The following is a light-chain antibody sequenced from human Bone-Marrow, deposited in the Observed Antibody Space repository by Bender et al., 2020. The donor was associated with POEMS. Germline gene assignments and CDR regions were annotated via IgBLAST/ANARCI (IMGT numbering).Light chain of an antibody. Sequence: SYVLTQAPSVSVAPGQTASITCGGKNIGGKSVHWYQQKPGQAPVLVVYDDSDRPSGIPERFSGSNSGNTATLSLSRVEAGDEADYFCQVWDNSRAHPYVIFGGGTKLTVL. CDR1: NIGGKS. CDR3: QVWDNSRAHPYVI. CDR2: DDS. J-gene: IGLJ2*01. V-gene: IGLV3-21*02.